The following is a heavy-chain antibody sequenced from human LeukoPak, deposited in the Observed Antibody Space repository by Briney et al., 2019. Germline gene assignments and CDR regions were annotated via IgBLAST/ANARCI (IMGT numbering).Heavy chain of an antibody. J-gene: IGHJ4*02. Sequence: SETLSLTCTVSGGSISSYYWSWIRQPPGKGLEWIGYIYYSGSTNYNPSLKSRVTISVDTSKDQFSLKLSSVTAADTAVYYCARDRDGYFDYWGQGTLVTVSS. CDR1: GGSISSYY. D-gene: IGHD2-8*01. V-gene: IGHV4-59*01. CDR3: ARDRDGYFDY. CDR2: IYYSGST.